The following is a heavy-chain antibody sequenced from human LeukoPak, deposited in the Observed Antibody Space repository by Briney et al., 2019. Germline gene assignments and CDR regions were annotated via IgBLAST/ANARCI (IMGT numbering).Heavy chain of an antibody. CDR2: ISGSGGST. V-gene: IGHV3-23*01. CDR1: GFTFSSYA. D-gene: IGHD2-15*01. CDR3: AKGLGDDCSGGSCYSWGGTEYGMDV. J-gene: IGHJ6*02. Sequence: VGSLRLSCAASGFTFSSYAMSWVRQAPGKGLEWVSAISGSGGSTYYAGSVKGRFTISRDNSKNTLYLQMNSLRTEDTAVYYFAKGLGDDCSGGSCYSWGGTEYGMDVWGQGTTVTVSS.